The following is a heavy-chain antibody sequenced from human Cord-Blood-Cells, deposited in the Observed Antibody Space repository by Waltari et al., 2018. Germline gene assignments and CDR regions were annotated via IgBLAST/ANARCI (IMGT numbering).Heavy chain of an antibody. V-gene: IGHV1-2*02. J-gene: IGHJ3*02. CDR3: ARDGLENSDAFDI. D-gene: IGHD1-7*01. CDR2: INPNRGGT. Sequence: QVQLVQSGAEVKKPGASVKVSCKASGYTFTGYYMHWVRQAPGQGLEWMGWINPNRGGTNYAQKFQGRVTMTRDTSISTAYMELSRLRSDDTAVYYCARDGLENSDAFDIWGQGTMVTVSS. CDR1: GYTFTGYY.